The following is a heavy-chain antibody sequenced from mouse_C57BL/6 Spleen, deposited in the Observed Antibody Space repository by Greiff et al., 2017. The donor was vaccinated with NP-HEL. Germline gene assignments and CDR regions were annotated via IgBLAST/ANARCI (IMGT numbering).Heavy chain of an antibody. D-gene: IGHD4-1*01. J-gene: IGHJ3*01. CDR3: ASERGRGFAY. V-gene: IGHV14-2*01. CDR1: GFNIKDYY. CDR2: IDPEDGET. Sequence: EVQLQQSGAELVKPGASVKLSCTASGFNIKDYYMHWVKQRTEQGLEWIGRIDPEDGETKYAPQFQGKATITADTSSNTAYLQLSSLTSEDTAVYYCASERGRGFAYWGQGTLVTVSA.